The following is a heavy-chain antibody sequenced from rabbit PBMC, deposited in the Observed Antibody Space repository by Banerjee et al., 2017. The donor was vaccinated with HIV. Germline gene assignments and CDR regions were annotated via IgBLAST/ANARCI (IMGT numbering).Heavy chain of an antibody. J-gene: IGHJ4*01. CDR1: GVDFTTFNY. Sequence: QEQLEESGGDLVKPEGSLTLTCKASGVDFTTFNYICWVRQAPGKGLEWIACIYTGNGNTYYASWAKGRFTISETSSTTVTLQMTSLTAADTATYFCARDLAGVTGWNFNLWGPGTLVTVS. CDR2: IYTGNGNT. D-gene: IGHD4-1*01. V-gene: IGHV1S45*01. CDR3: ARDLAGVTGWNFNL.